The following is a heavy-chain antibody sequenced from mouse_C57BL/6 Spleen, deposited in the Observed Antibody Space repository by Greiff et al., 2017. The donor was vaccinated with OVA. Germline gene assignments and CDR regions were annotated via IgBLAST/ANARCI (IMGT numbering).Heavy chain of an antibody. CDR3: ARKDYGYAMDY. D-gene: IGHD1-1*02. Sequence: EVKLMESGPELVKPGASVKISCKASGYSFTGYYMNWVKQSPEKSLEWIGEINPSTGGTTYNQKFKAKATLTVDKSSSTAYMQLKSLTSEDSAVYYCARKDYGYAMDYWGQGTSVTVSS. V-gene: IGHV1-42*01. CDR1: GYSFTGYY. J-gene: IGHJ4*01. CDR2: INPSTGGT.